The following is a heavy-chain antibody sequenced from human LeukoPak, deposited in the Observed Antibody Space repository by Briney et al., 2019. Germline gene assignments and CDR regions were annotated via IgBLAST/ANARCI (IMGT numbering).Heavy chain of an antibody. CDR2: ISSSGSTI. CDR3: AREDPVAGGPDY. D-gene: IGHD6-19*01. V-gene: IGHV3-48*03. Sequence: GGSLRLSCAASGFTFSSYEMNWVRQAPGKGLEWVSYISSSGSTIYYADSVKGRFTISRDNAKNSLYLQMNSLRAEDTAVYYCAREDPVAGGPDYWGQGTLVTVSS. J-gene: IGHJ4*02. CDR1: GFTFSSYE.